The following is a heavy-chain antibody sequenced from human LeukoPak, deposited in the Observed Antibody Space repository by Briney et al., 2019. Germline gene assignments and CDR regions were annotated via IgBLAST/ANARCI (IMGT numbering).Heavy chain of an antibody. J-gene: IGHJ3*02. Sequence: GGSLRLSCAASGFTFSSYSMNWVRQAPGKGLEWVSSISSSSSYIYYADSVKGQFTISRDNAEKSLYLQMNSLRAEGTAVYYCARDLSRGKPHAFDIWGQGTMVTVSS. V-gene: IGHV3-21*01. CDR2: ISSSSSYI. CDR1: GFTFSSYS. CDR3: ARDLSRGKPHAFDI. D-gene: IGHD1-14*01.